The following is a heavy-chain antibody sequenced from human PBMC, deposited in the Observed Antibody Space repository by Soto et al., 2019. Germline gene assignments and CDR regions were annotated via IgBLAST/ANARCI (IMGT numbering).Heavy chain of an antibody. CDR3: AKDRGGYDFWSGYYVDY. D-gene: IGHD3-3*01. CDR1: GFTFSSYA. V-gene: IGHV3-23*01. Sequence: GGSLRLSCAASGFTFSSYAMSWVRQAPGKGLEWVSAISGSGGSTYYADSVKGRFTISRDNSKNTLYLQMNSLRAEDTAVYYCAKDRGGYDFWSGYYVDYWGQGTLVTVSS. J-gene: IGHJ4*02. CDR2: ISGSGGST.